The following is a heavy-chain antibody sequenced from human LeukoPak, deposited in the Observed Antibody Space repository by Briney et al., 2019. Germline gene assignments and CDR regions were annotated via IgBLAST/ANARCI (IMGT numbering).Heavy chain of an antibody. D-gene: IGHD3-10*01. Sequence: AASVKVSCKASGYTFTNYDIIWVRQASGQGLEWIGWMNPNSRSTGYAQKFQGRVTMTRDTSISTAYMELSSLRSEDTAVYYCGRSLVTMVRGVRACSFDPWGQGTLVTVSS. V-gene: IGHV1-8*01. CDR3: GRSLVTMVRGVRACSFDP. J-gene: IGHJ5*02. CDR1: GYTFTNYD. CDR2: MNPNSRST.